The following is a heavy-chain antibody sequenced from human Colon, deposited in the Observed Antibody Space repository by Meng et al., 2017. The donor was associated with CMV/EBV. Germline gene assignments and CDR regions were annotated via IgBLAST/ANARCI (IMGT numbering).Heavy chain of an antibody. D-gene: IGHD3-3*01. V-gene: IGHV1-69*02. Sequence: KDAGGDFSSYTVNWVRQAPGQGLECMGRIIPILDIPNYAQKFQGRVTITANKSTGKAYMDLRTLRADDTAVYDCARGVPVSSPFDYWGQGTLVTVSS. CDR2: IIPILDIP. CDR3: ARGVPVSSPFDY. J-gene: IGHJ4*02. CDR1: GGDFSSYT.